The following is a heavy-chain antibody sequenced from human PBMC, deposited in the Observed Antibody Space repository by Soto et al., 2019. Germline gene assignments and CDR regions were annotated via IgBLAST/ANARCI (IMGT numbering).Heavy chain of an antibody. Sequence: PSETLSLTCAVYGVSISSDYWSWIRQPPGKGLEWIGYIYYSGSTNYNPALKSRVTISVDTSKNQFSLKLSSVTAADTAVYYCARPLYSYGPMDVWGQETTVTVSS. CDR2: IYYSGST. CDR3: ARPLYSYGPMDV. V-gene: IGHV4-59*01. J-gene: IGHJ6*02. D-gene: IGHD5-18*01. CDR1: GVSISSDY.